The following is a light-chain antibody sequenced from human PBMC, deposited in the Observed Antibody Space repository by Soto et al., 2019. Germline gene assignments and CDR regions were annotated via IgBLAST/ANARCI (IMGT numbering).Light chain of an antibody. CDR1: SSDVGGYTY. CDR3: SSYTSSSTLYV. CDR2: EVN. V-gene: IGLV2-14*01. J-gene: IGLJ1*01. Sequence: QSALTQPASVSGSPRQSITISCTGASSDVGGYTYVSWYQQHPGKAPKLMIYEVNNRPSGVSNRFSGSKSGNTASLTISGLQADDEADYYCSSYTSSSTLYVFGTGTKLTVL.